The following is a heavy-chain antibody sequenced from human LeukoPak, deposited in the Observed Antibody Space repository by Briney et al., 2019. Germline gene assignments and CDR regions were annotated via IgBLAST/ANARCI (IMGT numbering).Heavy chain of an antibody. J-gene: IGHJ5*02. V-gene: IGHV1-46*01. Sequence: ASVTVSCMASGYTFTSYYMHWVRQAPGQGLEGMGIINPSGGSTGYAQKFQGRVTMTRDTSTSTVYMELSSLRSEDTAVYYCARAPPSSGWYGTWGNWFDPWGQGTLVTVSS. CDR3: ARAPPSSGWYGTWGNWFDP. CDR2: INPSGGST. D-gene: IGHD6-19*01. CDR1: GYTFTSYY.